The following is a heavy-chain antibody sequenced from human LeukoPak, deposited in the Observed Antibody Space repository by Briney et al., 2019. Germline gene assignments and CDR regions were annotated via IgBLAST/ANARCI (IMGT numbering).Heavy chain of an antibody. CDR3: ARDSGYSYASDY. Sequence: ASVKVSCKASGYTFTGYYMHWVRQAAGQGLEWMGWINPNSGGTNYAQKFQGRVTMTRDTSISTAYMELSRLRSDDTALYYCARDSGYSYASDYWGQGTLVTVSS. CDR2: INPNSGGT. J-gene: IGHJ4*02. CDR1: GYTFTGYY. V-gene: IGHV1-2*02. D-gene: IGHD5-18*01.